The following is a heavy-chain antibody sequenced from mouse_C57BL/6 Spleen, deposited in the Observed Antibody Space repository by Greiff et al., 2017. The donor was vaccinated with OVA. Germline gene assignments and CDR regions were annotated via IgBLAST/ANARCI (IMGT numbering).Heavy chain of an antibody. CDR1: GYTFTGYW. V-gene: IGHV1-9*01. CDR2: ILPGSGST. CDR3: ARSYYSNYYYAMDY. Sequence: QVQLKESGAELMKPGASVKLSCKATGYTFTGYWIEWVKQRPGHGLEWIGEILPGSGSTNYNGKFKGKATFTADTSSNPAYMQLSSLTTEDSAIYYCARSYYSNYYYAMDYWGQGTSVTVSS. D-gene: IGHD2-5*01. J-gene: IGHJ4*01.